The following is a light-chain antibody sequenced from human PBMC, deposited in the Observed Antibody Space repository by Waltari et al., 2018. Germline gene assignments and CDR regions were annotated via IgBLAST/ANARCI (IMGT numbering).Light chain of an antibody. CDR1: QSVSSY. V-gene: IGKV3-11*01. Sequence: EIVLTQSPATLSLSPGERATLSCRASQSVSSYFAWYQKKPGQAPRLLIYDASNRATGIPARFSGSGSGTDFTLTISSLEPEDFAVYYCQQRSNWPPSTFGGGTKVEIK. CDR2: DAS. J-gene: IGKJ4*01. CDR3: QQRSNWPPST.